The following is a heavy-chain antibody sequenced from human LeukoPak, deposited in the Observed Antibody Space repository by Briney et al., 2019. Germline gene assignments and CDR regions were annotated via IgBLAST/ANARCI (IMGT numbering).Heavy chain of an antibody. D-gene: IGHD4-17*01. CDR1: GGSISSGGYY. CDR3: ARLRTTIYAFDI. V-gene: IGHV4-31*03. Sequence: PSQTLSLTCTVSGGSISSGGYYWSWIRQHPGKGLEWIGYIYCSGSTYYNPSLKSRVTISVDTSKNQFSLKLSSVTAADTAVYYCARLRTTIYAFDIWGQGTMVTVSS. CDR2: IYCSGST. J-gene: IGHJ3*02.